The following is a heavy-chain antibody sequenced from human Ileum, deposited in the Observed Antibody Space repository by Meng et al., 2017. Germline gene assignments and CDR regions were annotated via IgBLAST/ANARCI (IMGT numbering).Heavy chain of an antibody. J-gene: IGHJ4*02. Sequence: AQLQESDPRLEGLSEPLSLACTFSGGAVSSGSYYWSWIRQPPGKGMEWIGHIYYSGSTNYNPSLKSRVTISVDMSKNQFSLKLNSVTAADTAIYFCARSSTSPASYFFDYWGQGTLVTVSS. CDR3: ARSSTSPASYFFDY. D-gene: IGHD6-6*01. CDR2: IYYSGST. CDR1: GGAVSSGSYY. V-gene: IGHV4-61*01.